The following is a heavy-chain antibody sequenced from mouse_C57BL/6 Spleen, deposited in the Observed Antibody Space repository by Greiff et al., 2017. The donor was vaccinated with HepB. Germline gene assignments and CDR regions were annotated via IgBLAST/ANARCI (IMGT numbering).Heavy chain of an antibody. CDR2: TYPGSGST. CDR1: GYTFTSYW. CDR3: ARDYDGYYGVFFDY. J-gene: IGHJ2*01. Sequence: VQLQQPGAELVKPGASVKMSCKASGYTFTSYWITWVKQRPGQGLEWIGDTYPGSGSTNYNEKFKSKATLTVDTSSSTAYMQLSSLTSEDSAVYYCARDYDGYYGVFFDYWGQGTTLTVSS. D-gene: IGHD2-3*01. V-gene: IGHV1-55*01.